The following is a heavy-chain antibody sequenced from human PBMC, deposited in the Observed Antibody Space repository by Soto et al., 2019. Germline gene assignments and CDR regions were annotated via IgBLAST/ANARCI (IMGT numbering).Heavy chain of an antibody. V-gene: IGHV4-59*08. CDR3: ATSLYYYASSGYRGGWFDP. D-gene: IGHD3-22*01. J-gene: IGHJ5*02. CDR1: GGSISSYY. CDR2: ITYSGRT. Sequence: QVQLQESGPGLVKPSETLSLTCTVSGGSISSYYWSWIRQPPGKGLEWIGYITYSGRTNYNPSLXLRPPIPVHHXXNXPXXHPTPVPAAATAVYYCATSLYYYASSGYRGGWFDPWGQGTLVTVSS.